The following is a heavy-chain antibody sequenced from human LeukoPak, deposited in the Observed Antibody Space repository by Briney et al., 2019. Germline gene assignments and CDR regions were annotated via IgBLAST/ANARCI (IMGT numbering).Heavy chain of an antibody. CDR2: INPSGGST. CDR3: ARVPSGSYGDDAFDI. V-gene: IGHV1-46*01. CDR1: GYTFTSYY. Sequence: GASVKVSCKASGYTFTSYYMHWVRQAPGQGLEWMGIINPSGGSTSYAQKFQGRVTMTRDTSTSTVYMELSSLRSEDTAVYYCARVPSGSYGDDAFDIWGQGTMVTVSS. J-gene: IGHJ3*02. D-gene: IGHD1-26*01.